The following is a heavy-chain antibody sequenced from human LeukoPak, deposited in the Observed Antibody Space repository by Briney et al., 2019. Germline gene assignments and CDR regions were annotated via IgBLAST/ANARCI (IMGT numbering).Heavy chain of an antibody. V-gene: IGHV3-23*01. D-gene: IGHD2-21*01. CDR3: AKGCIQLWWFDY. Sequence: GGSLRLSCAASGFTFSTYAMSWVRQAPGKGLQWVSLISGSGDGAHYADSVKGRFTISRDNSKNTVYLQMTNLRAEDTAVYYCAKGCIQLWWFDYWGQGTLVTVSS. CDR2: ISGSGDGA. CDR1: GFTFSTYA. J-gene: IGHJ4*02.